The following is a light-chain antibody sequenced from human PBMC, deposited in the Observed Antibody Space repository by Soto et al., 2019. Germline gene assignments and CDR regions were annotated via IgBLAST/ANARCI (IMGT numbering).Light chain of an antibody. V-gene: IGLV2-14*01. CDR3: SSFAGAPVV. CDR2: EVS. J-gene: IGLJ2*01. Sequence: QSALTQPASVSGSPGQSITISCTGTNSDIGIYNYVSWYQQHPGKAPKLVICEVSNRPSGVPSRFSGSKSGNTASLTVSGLQAEDEADYYCSSFAGAPVVFGGGTKLTVL. CDR1: NSDIGIYNY.